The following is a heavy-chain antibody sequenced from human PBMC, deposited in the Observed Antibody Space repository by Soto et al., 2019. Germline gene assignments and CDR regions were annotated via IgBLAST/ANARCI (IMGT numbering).Heavy chain of an antibody. CDR1: SGSISTGNW. V-gene: IGHV4-4*02. Sequence: QVELQESGPRLVKSSGTLSLTCEVSSGSISTGNWWRWVRQPPGKGLEWIGEIYHTGATNYNPSRKSRVTMTIDKSKDQCSLILKSATAADTAVYYCARVFSPGSGWTYDCDFWGQGILVSVSS. CDR2: IYHTGAT. D-gene: IGHD6-25*01. J-gene: IGHJ4*02. CDR3: ARVFSPGSGWTYDCDF.